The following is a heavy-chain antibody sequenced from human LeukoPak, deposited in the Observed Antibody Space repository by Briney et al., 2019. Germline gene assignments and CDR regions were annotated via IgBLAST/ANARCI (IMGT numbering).Heavy chain of an antibody. D-gene: IGHD3-22*01. V-gene: IGHV1-18*01. J-gene: IGHJ4*02. CDR2: ISAYNGNT. Sequence: ASVKVSFKASVSTFISYGICWVRQAPGQGLEWMGWISAYNGNTNYAQKLQGRVTMTTDTSTSTAYMELRSLRSDDTAVYYCASERDSSVYYSVGYWGQGTLVTVSS. CDR1: VSTFISYG. CDR3: ASERDSSVYYSVGY.